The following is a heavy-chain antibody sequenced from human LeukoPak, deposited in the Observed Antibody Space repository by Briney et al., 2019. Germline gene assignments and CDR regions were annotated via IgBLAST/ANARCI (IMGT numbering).Heavy chain of an antibody. CDR2: IYYSGST. Sequence: PSETVSLTCTVSGGSISSGGYYWSWIRQHPGKGLEWIGYIYYSGSTYYDPSLKSRVTISVDTSKNQFSLKLSSVTAADTAVYYCAREDSSGSDYWGQGTLVTVSS. D-gene: IGHD6-25*01. J-gene: IGHJ4*02. CDR3: AREDSSGSDY. V-gene: IGHV4-31*03. CDR1: GGSISSGGYY.